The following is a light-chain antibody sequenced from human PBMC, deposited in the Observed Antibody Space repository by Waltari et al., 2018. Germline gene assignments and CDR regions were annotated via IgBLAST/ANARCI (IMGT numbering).Light chain of an antibody. J-gene: IGKJ2*01. CDR2: KAS. CDR3: QHYNTYPVT. Sequence: DIQMTQSPSTVSASVGDRVTITCRASQSISTWLAWYQQKPGKAPKLLIYKASDLESGVPARFSGSGSGTEFTLTISSLQPDDFATYDCQHYNTYPVTFGQGTKLDI. V-gene: IGKV1-5*03. CDR1: QSISTW.